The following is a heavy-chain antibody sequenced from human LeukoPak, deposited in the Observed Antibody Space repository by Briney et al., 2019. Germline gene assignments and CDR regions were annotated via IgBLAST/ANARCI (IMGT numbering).Heavy chain of an antibody. CDR1: GFSLSTSGMC. V-gene: IGHV2-70*11. D-gene: IGHD4-17*01. Sequence: SGPTLVNPTQTLTLTCTFSGFSLSTSGMCVSWIRQPPGKALEWLARIDWDEDKYYSTSMKTRLTISKDTSKNQVVLTMTNMDPVDTATYYCARIGTTVTSLRYWGQGSLVTVSS. CDR2: IDWDEDK. CDR3: ARIGTTVTSLRY. J-gene: IGHJ4*02.